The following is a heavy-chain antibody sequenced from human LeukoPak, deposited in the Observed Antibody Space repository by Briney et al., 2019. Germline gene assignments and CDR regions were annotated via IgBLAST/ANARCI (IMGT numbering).Heavy chain of an antibody. D-gene: IGHD5-12*01. J-gene: IGHJ4*02. CDR3: AAPGYSGYGIDY. CDR1: GFNFRYFW. V-gene: IGHV3-7*01. CDR2: INHDGRET. Sequence: GGSLRLTCLGSGFNFRYFWMSWVRQAPGKGLVWVANINHDGRETYYADSVKGRFIISRDNAKNSLYLQMNSLRAEDTAVYYCAAPGYSGYGIDYWGQGTLVTVSS.